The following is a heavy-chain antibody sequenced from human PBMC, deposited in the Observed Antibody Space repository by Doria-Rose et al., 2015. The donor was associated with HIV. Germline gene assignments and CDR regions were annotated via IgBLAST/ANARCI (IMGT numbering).Heavy chain of an antibody. J-gene: IGHJ4*02. CDR3: ARIKSSRWYHKYYFDF. V-gene: IGHV2-26*01. CDR1: GVSLSSPGMG. CDR2: IFSDDER. Sequence: QITLKESGPVLVKPTETLTLTCTVSGVSLSSPGMGVSWIRQPPGKALEWLANIFSDDERSYKTSLKSRLTISRGTSKSQVVLTMTDVDPVDTATYYCARIKSSRWYHKYYFDFWGQGTRVIVSA. D-gene: IGHD6-13*01.